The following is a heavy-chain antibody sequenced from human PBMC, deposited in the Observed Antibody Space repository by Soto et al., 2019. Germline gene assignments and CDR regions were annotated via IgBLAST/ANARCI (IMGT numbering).Heavy chain of an antibody. Sequence: PXATLSLTCAVYGGSFSGYYWSWIRQPPGKGLEWIGEINHSGSTNYNPSLKSRVTISVDTSKNQFSLKLSSVTAADTAVYYCARAIDDRPGNWYYYGMDVWGQGTTVTVSS. V-gene: IGHV4-34*01. CDR2: INHSGST. CDR1: GGSFSGYY. CDR3: ARAIDDRPGNWYYYGMDV. D-gene: IGHD1-1*01. J-gene: IGHJ6*02.